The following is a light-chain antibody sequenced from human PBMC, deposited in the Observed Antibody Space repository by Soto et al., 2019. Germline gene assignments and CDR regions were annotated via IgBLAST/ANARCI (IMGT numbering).Light chain of an antibody. CDR2: NNR. J-gene: IGLJ2*01. V-gene: IGLV1-44*01. Sequence: QSVLTQPPSASGTPGQSVTISCSGSSSNIGKNTVHWYQKLPRTAPKLLIKNNRQRPSGVPDRCSGSNSGTSASLVISGLQSEDEADYYCAAWEDSLNGVLFGGGTKLTVL. CDR1: SSNIGKNT. CDR3: AAWEDSLNGVL.